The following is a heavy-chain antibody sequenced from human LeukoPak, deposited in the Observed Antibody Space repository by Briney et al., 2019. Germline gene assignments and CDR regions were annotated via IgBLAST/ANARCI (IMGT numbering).Heavy chain of an antibody. V-gene: IGHV3-30-3*01. J-gene: IGHJ4*02. CDR2: ISYDGSSK. CDR1: GFTFSSYA. D-gene: IGHD3-16*01. Sequence: GGSLRLSCAASGFTFSSYAMYWARQAPGKGLEWVAVISYDGSSKYYGDSVKGRFTISRDNSINALYLQMNSLRLDDTAVYYCVGEIGPRSFDYWGQGTLVTVSS. CDR3: VGEIGPRSFDY.